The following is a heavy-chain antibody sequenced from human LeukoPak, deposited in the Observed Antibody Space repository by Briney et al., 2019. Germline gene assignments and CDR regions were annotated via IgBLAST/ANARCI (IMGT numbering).Heavy chain of an antibody. CDR3: ARDGGSCLLYRYFDL. Sequence: SQTLSPTCTVSCGSISRGNYFWSLIRQPPRKGLGWIGGVYTSGSTNYNPSLKSRVTISIDTSKNRFSPRLSSVTAADTAVYYCARDGGSCLLYRYFDLWGRGTLVTVSS. J-gene: IGHJ2*01. V-gene: IGHV4-61*02. CDR2: VYTSGST. D-gene: IGHD2-15*01. CDR1: CGSISRGNYF.